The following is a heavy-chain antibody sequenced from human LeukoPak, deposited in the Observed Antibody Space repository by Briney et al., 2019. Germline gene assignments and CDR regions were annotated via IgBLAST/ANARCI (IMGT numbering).Heavy chain of an antibody. V-gene: IGHV4-61*02. CDR3: ARQSGDYDYVWGSYRYTDYFDY. CDR1: GGSISSGSYY. D-gene: IGHD3-16*02. J-gene: IGHJ4*02. CDR2: IYTSGST. Sequence: SQTLSLTCIVSGGSISSGSYYWSWIRQPAGKGLEWIGRIYTSGSTNYNPSLKSRVTISVDTSKNQFSLKLSSVTAADTAVYYCARQSGDYDYVWGSYRYTDYFDYWGQGTLVTVSS.